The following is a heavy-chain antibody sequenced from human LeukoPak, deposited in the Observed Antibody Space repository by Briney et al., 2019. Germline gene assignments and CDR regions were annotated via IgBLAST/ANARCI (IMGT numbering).Heavy chain of an antibody. Sequence: ASVKVSCKASGYTFTSYGISWVRQAPGQGLEWMGWISAYNGNTNYAQKLQCRVTMTTDTSTSTAYMELRSLRSDDTAVYYCARGGPYSGSYPTGSYWGQGTLVTVSS. CDR3: ARGGPYSGSYPTGSY. V-gene: IGHV1-18*01. D-gene: IGHD1-26*01. CDR1: GYTFTSYG. CDR2: ISAYNGNT. J-gene: IGHJ4*02.